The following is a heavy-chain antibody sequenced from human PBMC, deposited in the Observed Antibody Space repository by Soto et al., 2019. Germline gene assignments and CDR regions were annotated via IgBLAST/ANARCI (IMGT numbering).Heavy chain of an antibody. CDR3: AKDTYVDFWSGYPDDGMDV. CDR2: ISYDGSNK. V-gene: IGHV3-30*18. J-gene: IGHJ6*02. D-gene: IGHD3-3*01. Sequence: LRLSCAASGFTFSSYGMHWVRQAPGKGLEWVAVISYDGSNKYYADSVKGRFTISRDNSKNTLYLQMNSLRAEDTAVYYCAKDTYVDFWSGYPDDGMDVWGQGTTDTVSS. CDR1: GFTFSSYG.